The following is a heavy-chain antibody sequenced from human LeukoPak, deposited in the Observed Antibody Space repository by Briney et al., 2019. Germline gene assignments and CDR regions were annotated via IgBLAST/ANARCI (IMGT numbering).Heavy chain of an antibody. J-gene: IGHJ4*02. Sequence: SGGSLRLSCAASGFTFSSYSMNWVRQAPGKGLEWVSSISGSSSYIYYADSVKGRFTISRDNSKNTLSLQMTSLRTEDTAVYYCAKDGDDCIDYWGQGTLVTVSS. CDR3: AKDGDDCIDY. V-gene: IGHV3-21*01. CDR1: GFTFSSYS. D-gene: IGHD3-22*01. CDR2: ISGSSSYI.